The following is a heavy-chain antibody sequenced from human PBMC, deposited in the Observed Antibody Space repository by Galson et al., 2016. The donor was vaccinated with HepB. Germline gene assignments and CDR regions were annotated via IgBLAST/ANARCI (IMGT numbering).Heavy chain of an antibody. CDR1: GGSIINNRW. V-gene: IGHV4-4*02. CDR2: VFHTGDT. J-gene: IGHJ5*01. D-gene: IGHD1-26*01. Sequence: GTLSLTCTVSGGSIINNRWWNWVRQPPGKGLEWIGEVFHTGDTLYNPSLKSRVTMSVDKSMGQFFLNLNSVSAADTAVYYCAKGERALGFDSWGQGTLVSVS. CDR3: AKGERALGFDS.